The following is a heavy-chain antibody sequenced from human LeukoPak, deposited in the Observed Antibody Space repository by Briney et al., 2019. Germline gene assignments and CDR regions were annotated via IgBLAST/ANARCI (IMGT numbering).Heavy chain of an antibody. Sequence: GGSLRLSCAASGFTFSSYWMHWVRQAPGKGLVWVSRIVSDGSTTTYADSVKGRFTISRDNAKNTLYLQMNSLRAEDTAVYYCAKGARGDTVTSIVGLNWFDPWGQGTLVTVSS. V-gene: IGHV3-74*01. CDR3: AKGARGDTVTSIVGLNWFDP. J-gene: IGHJ5*02. D-gene: IGHD4-17*01. CDR2: IVSDGSTT. CDR1: GFTFSSYW.